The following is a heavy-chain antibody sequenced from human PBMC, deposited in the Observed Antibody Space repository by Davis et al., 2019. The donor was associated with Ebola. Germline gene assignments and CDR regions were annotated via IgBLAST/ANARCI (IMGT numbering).Heavy chain of an antibody. V-gene: IGHV3-43*01. CDR1: GFTFDDHT. D-gene: IGHD5-12*01. Sequence: GESLKISCAASGFTFDDHTVHWVRQAPGKGLEWLSLISWDGDSTYYAASVRGRFTISRDNSKKSLYLQMNSLRIEDTALYYCAKAGSGYELDYWGQGTLVTVSS. CDR2: ISWDGDST. J-gene: IGHJ4*01. CDR3: AKAGSGYELDY.